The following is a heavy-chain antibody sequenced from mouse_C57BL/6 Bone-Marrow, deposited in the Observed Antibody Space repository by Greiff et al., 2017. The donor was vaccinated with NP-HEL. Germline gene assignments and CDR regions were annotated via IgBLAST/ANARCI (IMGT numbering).Heavy chain of an antibody. J-gene: IGHJ4*01. CDR1: GYTFTSYW. D-gene: IGHD2-1*01. V-gene: IGHV1-64*01. CDR3: ARRGVYYKGYSAKDY. Sequence: QVQLQQPGAELVKPGASVKLSCKASGYTFTSYWMHWVKQRPGQGLEWIGMIHPNSGSTNYNEKFKSKATLTVDKATITAYMQLSSLTSEDAAVYYCARRGVYYKGYSAKDYWGQGTSVTVSS. CDR2: IHPNSGST.